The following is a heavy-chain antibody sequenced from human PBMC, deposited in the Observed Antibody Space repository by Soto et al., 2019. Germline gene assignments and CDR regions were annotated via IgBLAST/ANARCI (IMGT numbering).Heavy chain of an antibody. J-gene: IGHJ6*02. CDR1: GGSVSSGSYY. D-gene: IGHD2-2*01. V-gene: IGHV4-61*01. CDR3: ARVVRGMPYYYYGMDV. CDR2: IYYSGST. Sequence: LCGGSVSSGSYYWSWIRQPPGKGLEWIGYIYYSGSTNYNPSLKSRVTISVDTSKNQFSLKLSSVTAADTAVYYCARVVRGMPYYYYGMDVWGQGTTVTVSS.